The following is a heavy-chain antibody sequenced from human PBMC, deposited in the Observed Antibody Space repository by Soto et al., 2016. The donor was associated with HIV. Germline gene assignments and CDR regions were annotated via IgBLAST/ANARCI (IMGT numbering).Heavy chain of an antibody. Sequence: QLVQSGADVMKPGASVKVSCKASGYTFTSYGISWVRQAPGRGLEWMGWISAYNGNTNYAQKLQGRVTMTTDTSTSTAYMELRSLRSDDTAVYYCAREWNSGSYHYMDVWGKGTTVTVSS. CDR3: AREWNSGSYHYMDV. CDR2: ISAYNGNT. D-gene: IGHD1-26*01. V-gene: IGHV1-18*01. CDR1: GYTFTSYG. J-gene: IGHJ6*03.